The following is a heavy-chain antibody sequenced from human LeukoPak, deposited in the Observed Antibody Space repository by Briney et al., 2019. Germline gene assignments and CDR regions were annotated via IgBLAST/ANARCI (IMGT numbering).Heavy chain of an antibody. V-gene: IGHV3-23*01. CDR1: GFTFSNYA. CDR3: AKDLYSSGWYYFDY. J-gene: IGHJ4*02. Sequence: GGSLRLPCAASGFTFSNYAMSWVRQAPGKGLEWVSAISGSGGSTYSADSVKGRFTISRDNSKNTLYLQMNSLRAEDTAVYYCAKDLYSSGWYYFDYWGQGTLVTVSS. CDR2: ISGSGGST. D-gene: IGHD6-19*01.